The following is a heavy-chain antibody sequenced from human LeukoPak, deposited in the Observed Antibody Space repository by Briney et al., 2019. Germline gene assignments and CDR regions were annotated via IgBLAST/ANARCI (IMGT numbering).Heavy chain of an antibody. J-gene: IGHJ4*02. CDR2: IYSGGNT. CDR3: ARADYYDSSGYNDY. D-gene: IGHD3-22*01. V-gene: IGHV3-53*01. CDR1: GFTVSSNY. Sequence: GGSLRRSCAASGFTVSSNYMSWVRQAPGKGLEWVSVIYSGGNTFYAASVKGRFTVSRDNSKNTLYLQMTSLRAEDTAVYYCARADYYDSSGYNDYWGQGTLVTVSS.